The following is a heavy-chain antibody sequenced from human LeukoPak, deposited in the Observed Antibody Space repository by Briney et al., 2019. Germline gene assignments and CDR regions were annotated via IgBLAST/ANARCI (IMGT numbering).Heavy chain of an antibody. D-gene: IGHD6-19*01. V-gene: IGHV6-1*01. J-gene: IGHJ4*02. CDR1: GDSVSSNSAA. Sequence: SQTLSLTCAISGDSVSSNSAAWNWIRQSPSRGLEWLGRTYYRSKWYNDYAISVRSRITFNPDTSNNQFSLQLISVTPEDTAVYYCARAPGYSSGWYPGTMYFDYWGQGTLVTVSS. CDR2: TYYRSKWYN. CDR3: ARAPGYSSGWYPGTMYFDY.